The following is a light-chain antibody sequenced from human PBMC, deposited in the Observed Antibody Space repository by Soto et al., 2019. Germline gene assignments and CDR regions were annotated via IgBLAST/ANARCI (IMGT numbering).Light chain of an antibody. J-gene: IGKJ4*02. Sequence: EIVLPQSRDTLSLSPGEGATLSCRASHCVRNNYLAWYQQKSGQAPRFLIYDASSRATGIPDRFSCSESGTDFTLTINSLEPGDFAVYYCQQYGSTTLTWGGSTGLDIE. CDR2: DAS. V-gene: IGKV3-20*01. CDR3: QQYGSTTLT. CDR1: HCVRNNY.